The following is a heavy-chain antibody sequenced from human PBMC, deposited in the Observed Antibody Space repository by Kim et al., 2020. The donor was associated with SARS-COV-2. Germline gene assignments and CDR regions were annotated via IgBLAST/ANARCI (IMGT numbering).Heavy chain of an antibody. V-gene: IGHV4-34*01. Sequence: ETLSLTCAVYGGSFSGYYWSWIRQPPGKGLEWIGEINHSGSTNYNPSLKSRVTISVDTSKNQFSLKLSSVTAADTAVYYCARGPTRRRTYYYDSGGSHAFDIWGQGTMVTVSS. CDR2: INHSGST. D-gene: IGHD3-22*01. J-gene: IGHJ3*02. CDR3: ARGPTRRRTYYYDSGGSHAFDI. CDR1: GGSFSGYY.